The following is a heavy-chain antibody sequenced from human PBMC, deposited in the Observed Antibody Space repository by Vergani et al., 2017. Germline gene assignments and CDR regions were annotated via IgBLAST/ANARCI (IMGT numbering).Heavy chain of an antibody. CDR1: GFTLSNYD. J-gene: IGHJ4*02. D-gene: IGHD3-16*01. V-gene: IGHV3-30*02. Sequence: QVQLVESGGGVVQRGGSLRLSCATSGFTLSNYDMQWIRQGPGKGLEFVAFIQFDGSNQYYADSVKGRFTLSRDFSKNTLYLQMNSLRTDDTATYYFAKHLWGWGIDYGGQGTQVIVSS. CDR2: IQFDGSNQ. CDR3: AKHLWGWGIDY.